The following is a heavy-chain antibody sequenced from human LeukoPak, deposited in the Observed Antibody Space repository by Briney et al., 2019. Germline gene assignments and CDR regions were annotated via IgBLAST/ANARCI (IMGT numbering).Heavy chain of an antibody. D-gene: IGHD1-26*01. Sequence: SETLSLTCTVSGGSISSYYWSWIRQPPGKGLEWIGYIYYSGSTNYNPSLKSRVTISVDTSKNQFSLKLSSVTAADTAVYYCARAGIKDSGSLYYYYYYMDVWGKGTTVTVSS. V-gene: IGHV4-59*01. CDR1: GGSISSYY. CDR3: ARAGIKDSGSLYYYYYYMDV. J-gene: IGHJ6*03. CDR2: IYYSGST.